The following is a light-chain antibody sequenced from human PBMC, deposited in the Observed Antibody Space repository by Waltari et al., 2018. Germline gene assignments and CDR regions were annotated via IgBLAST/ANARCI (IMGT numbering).Light chain of an antibody. CDR1: QSVLYTSNSYNY. V-gene: IGKV4-1*01. J-gene: IGKJ2*01. Sequence: DIVMTQSPDSLAVSLGERDTINCKSSQSVLYTSNSYNYLAWYQQKPGQPPKLLIYWASTRESGVPDRFSGSGSGTDFTLTISSLQAEDVAVYYCQQYYSIPYTFGQGTKLEIK. CDR3: QQYYSIPYT. CDR2: WAS.